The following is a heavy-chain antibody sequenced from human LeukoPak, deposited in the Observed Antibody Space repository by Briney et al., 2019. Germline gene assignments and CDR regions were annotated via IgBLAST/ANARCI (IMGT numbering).Heavy chain of an antibody. CDR1: GGSISGYN. Sequence: SETLSLTCAVSGGSISGYNCSWVCQPPGKGLEWIGEINHSGGTNYNPSLRSQVPVSVHTSKNQLSLKLSSVTAADTSVYSCARQWLVSPLFDYWGQGTLVTVSA. V-gene: IGHV4-34*01. J-gene: IGHJ4*02. CDR3: ARQWLVSPLFDY. CDR2: INHSGGT. D-gene: IGHD6-19*01.